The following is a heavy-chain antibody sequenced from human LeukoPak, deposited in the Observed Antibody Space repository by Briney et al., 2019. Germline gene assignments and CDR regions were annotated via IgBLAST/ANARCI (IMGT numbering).Heavy chain of an antibody. CDR1: GYTFTGYY. D-gene: IGHD3-10*01. CDR2: INPNSGGT. J-gene: IGHJ4*02. V-gene: IGHV1-2*02. CDR3: ARDVSDYYGSGDTSFDY. Sequence: GASVKVSCKASGYTFTGYYMHWVRQAPGQGLEWRGWINPNSGGTNYAQKFQGRVTMTRDTSISTAYMELSRLRSDGTAVYYCARDVSDYYGSGDTSFDYWGQGTLVTVSS.